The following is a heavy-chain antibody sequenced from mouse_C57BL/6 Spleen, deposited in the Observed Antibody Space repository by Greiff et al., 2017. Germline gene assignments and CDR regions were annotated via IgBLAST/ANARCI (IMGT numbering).Heavy chain of an antibody. Sequence: QVQLQQPGAELVMPGASVKLSCKASGYTFTSYWMHWVKQRPGQGLEWIGEIDPSDGYTNYNDKFKGKSTLTVDKSSSTAYMQLSSLTSEDSAVYYCASSVTVGATGRNFDYWGQGTTLTVSS. J-gene: IGHJ2*01. V-gene: IGHV1-69*01. CDR2: IDPSDGYT. CDR3: ASSVTVGATGRNFDY. CDR1: GYTFTSYW. D-gene: IGHD1-1*01.